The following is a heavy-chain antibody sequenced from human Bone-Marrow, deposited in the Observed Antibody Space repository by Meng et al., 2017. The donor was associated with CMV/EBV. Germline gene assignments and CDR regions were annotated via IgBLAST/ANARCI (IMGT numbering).Heavy chain of an antibody. J-gene: IGHJ4*02. V-gene: IGHV3-33*06. D-gene: IGHD4-17*01. CDR2: IWYDGSNK. CDR1: GFTFSSYG. Sequence: SGFTFSSYGMPWVRQAPGKGLEWVAIIWYDGSNKYYADSVKGRFTISRDNSKNTLYLQMNSLRVEDTAVYYCAKDRGTTMTARGYLDNWGQGTLVTVSS. CDR3: AKDRGTTMTARGYLDN.